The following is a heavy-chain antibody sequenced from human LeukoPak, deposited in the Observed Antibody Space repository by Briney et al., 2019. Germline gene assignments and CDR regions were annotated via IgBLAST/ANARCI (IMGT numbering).Heavy chain of an antibody. CDR3: ARGHYGLDF. D-gene: IGHD3-10*01. CDR2: IKEDGSEK. V-gene: IGHV3-7*03. J-gene: IGHJ4*02. CDR1: GFTFSSYW. Sequence: GGSLRLSCAASGFTFSSYWMSWVRQAPGKGLEWVADIKEDGSEKYYVGSVKGRFTISRDNAKNSLYLQMSSLRTEDTAVYYCARGHYGLDFWGQGTPVTVSS.